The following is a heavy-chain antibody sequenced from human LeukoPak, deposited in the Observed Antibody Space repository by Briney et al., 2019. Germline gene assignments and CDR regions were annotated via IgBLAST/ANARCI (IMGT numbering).Heavy chain of an antibody. J-gene: IGHJ4*02. CDR2: ANLQGST. CDR3: AREGGPYRPLDY. Sequence: SGTLSLTCGVSGGSITNTNYWTWVRQPPGKGLEWIGEANLQGSTNYNPSLMGRVAISVDTSENHISLQLTSVTAADTAVYYCAREGGPYRPLDYSGQGTLVTVSS. V-gene: IGHV4-4*02. CDR1: GGSITNTNY.